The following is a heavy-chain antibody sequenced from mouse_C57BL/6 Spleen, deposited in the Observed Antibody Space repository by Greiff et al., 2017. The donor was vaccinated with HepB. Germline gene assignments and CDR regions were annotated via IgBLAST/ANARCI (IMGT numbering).Heavy chain of an antibody. D-gene: IGHD2-3*01. J-gene: IGHJ2*01. CDR1: GYTFTSYW. CDR2: IDPSDSYT. CDR3: ARSPYEYYFDY. Sequence: QVQLQQPGAELVKPGASVKLSCKASGYTFTSYWMQWVKQRPGQGLEWIGEIDPSDSYTNYNQKFKGKATLTVDTSSSTAYMQLSSLTSEDSAVYYCARSPYEYYFDYWGQGTTLTVSS. V-gene: IGHV1-50*01.